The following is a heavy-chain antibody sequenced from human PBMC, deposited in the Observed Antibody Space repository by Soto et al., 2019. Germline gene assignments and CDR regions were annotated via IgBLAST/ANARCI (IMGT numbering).Heavy chain of an antibody. CDR1: GGSISSSNW. V-gene: IGHV4-4*02. Sequence: QVRLQESGPGLVKPSGTLSLTCAVSGGSISSSNWWSWVRQPPGKGLEWIGEIFHSGSTDYNPSLKSRVTLSVDKSKNQFSLKLSSVTAADTAVYYCARVKASGVNFDYWGQGTLVTVSS. CDR2: IFHSGST. D-gene: IGHD3-10*01. CDR3: ARVKASGVNFDY. J-gene: IGHJ4*02.